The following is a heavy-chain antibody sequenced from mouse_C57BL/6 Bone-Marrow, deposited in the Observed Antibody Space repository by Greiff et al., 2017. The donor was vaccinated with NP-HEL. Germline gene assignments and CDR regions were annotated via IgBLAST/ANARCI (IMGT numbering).Heavy chain of an antibody. CDR1: GFTFSSYG. CDR3: ARQGGLD. J-gene: IGHJ3*01. CDR2: ISSGGSYT. Sequence: DVKLQESGGDLVKPGGSLKLSCAASGFTFSSYGMSWVRQTPDKRLEWVATISSGGSYTYYPDSVKGRFTISRDNAKNTLYLQMSSLKSEDTAMYYCARQGGLDWGQGTLVTVSA. V-gene: IGHV5-6*02. D-gene: IGHD2-2*01.